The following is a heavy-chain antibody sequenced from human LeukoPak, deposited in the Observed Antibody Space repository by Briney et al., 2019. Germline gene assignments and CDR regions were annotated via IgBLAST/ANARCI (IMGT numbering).Heavy chain of an antibody. D-gene: IGHD6-19*01. J-gene: IGHJ4*01. CDR3: AKDATRSSGWYCFDF. Sequence: PVGSLRLSCAASGFTFSTYAMSWVRQAPGKGLEWVSGLNAVDSGTLYADSVKGRFTIYRDNSKNTLYLQVNSLRAEDTAVYYCAKDATRSSGWYCFDFWGHGTLVTVSS. CDR2: LNAVDSGT. V-gene: IGHV3-23*01. CDR1: GFTFSTYA.